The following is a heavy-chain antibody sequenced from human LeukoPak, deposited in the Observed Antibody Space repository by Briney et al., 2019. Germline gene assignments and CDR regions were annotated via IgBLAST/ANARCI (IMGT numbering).Heavy chain of an antibody. Sequence: GGSLRLSCAASGFTFSNAWMSWVRQAPGKGLEWVGRIKSKTDGGTTDYAAPVKGRFTISRDDSKNTLYLQMNSLKTEDTAVYYCTTDVRWGYYYYYMDVWGKGTTVTVSS. CDR2: IKSKTDGGTT. D-gene: IGHD3-3*01. CDR3: TTDVRWGYYYYYMDV. J-gene: IGHJ6*03. V-gene: IGHV3-15*01. CDR1: GFTFSNAW.